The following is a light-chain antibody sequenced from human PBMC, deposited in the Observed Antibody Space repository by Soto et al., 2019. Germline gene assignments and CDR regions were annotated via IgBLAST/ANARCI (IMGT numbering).Light chain of an antibody. CDR3: AAWDDSLNVPL. J-gene: IGLJ1*01. CDR2: GNS. V-gene: IGLV1-40*01. Sequence: QSVLTQPPSVSGAPGQRVTISCTGSSSNIGAGYDVHWYQQLPGTAPKLLIYGNSNRPSGVPDRFSGSKSGTSASLAISGLQSEDEADYYCAAWDDSLNVPLFGTGTKVTVL. CDR1: SSNIGAGYD.